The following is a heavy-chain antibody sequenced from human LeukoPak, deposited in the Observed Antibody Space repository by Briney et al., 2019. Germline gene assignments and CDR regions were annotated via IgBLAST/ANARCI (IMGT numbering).Heavy chain of an antibody. CDR3: ARYSSSWNYYYYYMDV. J-gene: IGHJ6*03. D-gene: IGHD6-13*01. CDR2: IYYSGST. CDR1: GGSISSSSYY. Sequence: SETLSLTCTVSGGSISSSSYYWGWIRQPPGKGLEWIGSIYYSGSTYYNPSLKSRVTISVDTSKNQFSLKLSSVTAADTAVYYCARYSSSWNYYYYYMDVWGKGTTVTVSS. V-gene: IGHV4-39*07.